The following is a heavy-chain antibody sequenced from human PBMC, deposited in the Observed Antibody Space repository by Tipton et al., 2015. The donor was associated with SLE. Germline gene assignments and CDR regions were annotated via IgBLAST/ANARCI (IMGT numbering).Heavy chain of an antibody. CDR1: GGSIRGHY. CDR2: IFSSGST. CDR3: ARHFIARGVTYNWFGS. V-gene: IGHV4-39*07. D-gene: IGHD3-10*01. J-gene: IGHJ5*01. Sequence: TLSLTCTVSGGSIRGHYWGWIRQAPGKGLEWFGSIFSSGSTYYHPSLNSRVSLSVDTPRNQVSLKLSSVTAADTAVYYCARHFIARGVTYNWFGSWGQGTLVTASS.